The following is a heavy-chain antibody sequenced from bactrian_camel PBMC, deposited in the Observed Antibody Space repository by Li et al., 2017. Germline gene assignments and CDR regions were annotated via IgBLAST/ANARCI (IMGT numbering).Heavy chain of an antibody. Sequence: HVQLVESGGGLVQPGGSLRVSCAASGITFSSYDFYWVRQAPGKGLEWVASITSDGTMTYYADPVKGRFTISRDNAKNTLYLQLSSLRIEDTAMYYCVPRLGGSWAGYWGQGTQVTVS. CDR3: VPRLGGSWAGY. J-gene: IGHJ6*01. CDR2: ITSDGTMT. D-gene: IGHD2*01. V-gene: IGHV3S6*01. CDR1: GITFSSYD.